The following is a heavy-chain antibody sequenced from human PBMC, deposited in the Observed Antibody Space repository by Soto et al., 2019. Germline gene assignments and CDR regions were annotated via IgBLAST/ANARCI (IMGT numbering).Heavy chain of an antibody. Sequence: EVQLVESGGGLVQPGGSLRLSCAASGFTVSTKYMSWVRQAPGKGLEWVSVIYSGGSTSYADSVRGRFTISRDNSKNTVNLQMNSLRAEDTAVYYCARDPWAADYWGQGPLVTVSS. CDR2: IYSGGST. J-gene: IGHJ4*02. CDR3: ARDPWAADY. CDR1: GFTVSTKY. V-gene: IGHV3-66*01. D-gene: IGHD3-16*01.